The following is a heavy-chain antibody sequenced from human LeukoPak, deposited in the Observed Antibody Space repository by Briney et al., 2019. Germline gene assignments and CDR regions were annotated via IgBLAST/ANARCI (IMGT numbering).Heavy chain of an antibody. CDR3: AAGGIYSLLDY. Sequence: ASXKVSCKVSGDTLSELTMHWVRQAPGKGLEWMGGFDPGAGEILYAQQFQGRVTMTEDTSTDTAYMELTSLRSEDSGVYFCAAGGIYSLLDYWGQGTLVTVS. J-gene: IGHJ4*02. D-gene: IGHD3-10*01. CDR2: FDPGAGEI. CDR1: GDTLSELT. V-gene: IGHV1-24*01.